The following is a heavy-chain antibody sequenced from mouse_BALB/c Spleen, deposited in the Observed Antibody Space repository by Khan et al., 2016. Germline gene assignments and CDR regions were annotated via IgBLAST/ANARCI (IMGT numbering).Heavy chain of an antibody. CDR3: AVVYYGSHWFAY. Sequence: QIQLVQSGPELKKPGETVKISCKASGYTFTNYGMNWVKQAPGKGLKWMGWTNTNTGEPTYAEEFKGRFAFSLETSASTAYLEFNNLTNEATATCCCAVVYYGSHWFAYLGQGTLVAVSA. CDR2: TNTNTGEP. D-gene: IGHD1-1*01. CDR1: GYTFTNYG. V-gene: IGHV9-3*02. J-gene: IGHJ3*01.